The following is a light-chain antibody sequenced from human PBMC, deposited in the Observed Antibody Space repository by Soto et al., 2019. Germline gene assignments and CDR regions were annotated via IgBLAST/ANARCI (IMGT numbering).Light chain of an antibody. J-gene: IGKJ1*01. CDR2: STS. CDR3: QQYGRSQT. V-gene: IGKV3-20*01. Sequence: EIVLPQSPDTMSLSPGESATLSCRASQRVSSDSLAWYQQQPGQAPRLLIYSTSNRATGIPDRFSGSGSGTDFTLTIRRLEPEDFALYYCQQYGRSQTVGQGTKVDIK. CDR1: QRVSSDS.